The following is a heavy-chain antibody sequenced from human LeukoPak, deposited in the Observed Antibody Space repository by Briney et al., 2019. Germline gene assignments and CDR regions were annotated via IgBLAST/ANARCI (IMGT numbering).Heavy chain of an antibody. D-gene: IGHD3-3*01. V-gene: IGHV3-49*03. Sequence: GGSLRLAWTAAGFTFGAYAMSWFRQAPGKVLEWVGFIRSKAYGGTTEYAASVKGRFTISRDDSTSIAYLQMNILKTEDTVVYYCTRVDDFWSGYGAKDAFDIWGQGTMVTVSS. J-gene: IGHJ3*02. CDR2: IRSKAYGGTT. CDR3: TRVDDFWSGYGAKDAFDI. CDR1: GFTFGAYA.